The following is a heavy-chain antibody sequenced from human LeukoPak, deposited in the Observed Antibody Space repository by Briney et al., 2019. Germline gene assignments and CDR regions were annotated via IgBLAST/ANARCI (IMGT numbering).Heavy chain of an antibody. CDR1: GASIGSGGYY. Sequence: PSETLSLTCTVSGASIGSGGYYWNWIRQHPGKGLEWIGYIYYSGSTNYNPSLKSRVTISVDTSKNQFSLKLSSVTAADTAVYYCAGTRRDTIFGVVIGLDYWGQGTLVTVSS. D-gene: IGHD3-3*01. CDR2: IYYSGST. CDR3: AGTRRDTIFGVVIGLDY. V-gene: IGHV4-61*08. J-gene: IGHJ4*02.